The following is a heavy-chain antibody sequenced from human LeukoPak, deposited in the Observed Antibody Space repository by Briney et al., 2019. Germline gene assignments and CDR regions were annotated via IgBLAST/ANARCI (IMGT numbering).Heavy chain of an antibody. CDR3: ARDQYNWKPGLGFRY. V-gene: IGHV3-74*01. CDR1: GFTFSSYW. D-gene: IGHD1-20*01. CDR2: INTDGSST. J-gene: IGHJ4*02. Sequence: PGGSLRLSCAASGFTFSSYWMHWVRQAPGKGLVWVSRINTDGSSTSYADSVKGRFTISRDNAKNTLYLQMNSLRAEDTAVYYCARDQYNWKPGLGFRYWGQGTLVTVSS.